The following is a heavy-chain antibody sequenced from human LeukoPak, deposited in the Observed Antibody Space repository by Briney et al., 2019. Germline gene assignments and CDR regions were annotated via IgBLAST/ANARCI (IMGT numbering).Heavy chain of an antibody. Sequence: GASVKVSCKASGYTFTSYGISWVRQAPGQGLEWMGWISAYNGNTNYAQKLQGRVTMTTDTSTSTAYMELRSLRSDDTAVYYCARDHTYYYDSSGYYSRFDSWGQGTLVTVSS. J-gene: IGHJ4*02. D-gene: IGHD3-22*01. CDR1: GYTFTSYG. CDR2: ISAYNGNT. V-gene: IGHV1-18*01. CDR3: ARDHTYYYDSSGYYSRFDS.